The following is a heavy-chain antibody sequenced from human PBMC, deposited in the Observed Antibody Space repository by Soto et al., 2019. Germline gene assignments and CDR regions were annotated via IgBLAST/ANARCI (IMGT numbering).Heavy chain of an antibody. CDR1: GDSISSGGYY. Sequence: SETLSLTCTVSGDSISSGGYYWSWIRQHPGKGLEWIGYIYYSGSTYYNPSLKSRVTISVDTSENQFSLQLNSVTPEDTAVYYCARLVGNSWLDYWGQGTVVTVSS. V-gene: IGHV4-31*03. J-gene: IGHJ4*02. CDR2: IYYSGST. D-gene: IGHD6-13*01. CDR3: ARLVGNSWLDY.